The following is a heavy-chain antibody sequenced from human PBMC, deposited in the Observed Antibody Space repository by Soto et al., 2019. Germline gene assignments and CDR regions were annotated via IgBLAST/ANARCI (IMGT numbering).Heavy chain of an antibody. V-gene: IGHV3-9*01. J-gene: IGHJ4*02. CDR3: AKDVSITTSYLAH. Sequence: EVRLVESGGGLVQPGRSLRLSCAASGFTFDDYAMHWVRQAPGKGLEGVSGISWNSGNIDYADSVKGRFTVSRDNANNFLYLHMSSLRPEDTALYFCAKDVSITTSYLAHWGQGTLVTVSS. CDR2: ISWNSGNI. CDR1: GFTFDDYA. D-gene: IGHD1-1*01.